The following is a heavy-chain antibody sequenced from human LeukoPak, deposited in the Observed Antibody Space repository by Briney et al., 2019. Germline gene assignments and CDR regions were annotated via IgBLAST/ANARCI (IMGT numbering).Heavy chain of an antibody. D-gene: IGHD3-9*01. Sequence: ASVKVSCKASGYTFSGYYMYWVRQAPGQGLEWMGWMNPNSGNTGYAQKFQGRVTMTRNTSISTVYMELSSLTSEDTAVYYCARSLSVGRNFDWISKKFDNWFDPWGQGTLVTVSS. J-gene: IGHJ5*02. CDR2: MNPNSGNT. CDR3: ARSLSVGRNFDWISKKFDNWFDP. V-gene: IGHV1-8*02. CDR1: GYTFSGYY.